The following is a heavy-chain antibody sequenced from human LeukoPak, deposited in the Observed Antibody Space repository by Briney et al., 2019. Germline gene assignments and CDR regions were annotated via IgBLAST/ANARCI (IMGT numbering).Heavy chain of an antibody. V-gene: IGHV4-59*01. CDR2: IYYSGST. J-gene: IGHJ6*03. CDR3: ARAPSAKIYYYYMDV. CDR1: GGSISSYY. D-gene: IGHD3-3*01. Sequence: SETLSLTCTVSGGSISSYYWSWIRQPPGKGLEWIGYIYYSGSTNYNPSLKSRVTISVDTSKNQFSLKLSSVTAADTAVYYCARAPSAKIYYYYMDVWGKGTTVTVSS.